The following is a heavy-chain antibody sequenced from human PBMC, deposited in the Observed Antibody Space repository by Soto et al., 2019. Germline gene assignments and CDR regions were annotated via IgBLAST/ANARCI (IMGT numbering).Heavy chain of an antibody. V-gene: IGHV4-31*03. CDR3: ARVPDSGYDFDY. CDR1: GGSISSGGYY. CDR2: IYYSGST. J-gene: IGHJ4*02. D-gene: IGHD5-12*01. Sequence: SETLSLTCTVSGGSISSGGYYWSWIRQHPGKGLEWIGYIYYSGSTYYNPSLKSRVTISVDTSKSQFSLKLSSVTAADTAVYYCARVPDSGYDFDYWGQGTLVTVS.